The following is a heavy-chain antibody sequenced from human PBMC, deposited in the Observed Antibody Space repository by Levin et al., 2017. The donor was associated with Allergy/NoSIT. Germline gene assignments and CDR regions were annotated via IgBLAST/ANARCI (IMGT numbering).Heavy chain of an antibody. CDR1: DFTFTAYY. CDR2: INPNTGDT. D-gene: IGHD2-2*01. Sequence: HGESLKISCKTSDFTFTAYYIHWVRRAPGQGLEWVGRINPNTGDTHTSQNFQGRVTMTRDTSLRTVYMELRNLKSDDTAVYFCARDCSTTTWYGVRGLDWGQGTLVTVSS. V-gene: IGHV1-2*06. J-gene: IGHJ4*02. CDR3: ARDCSTTTWYGVRGLD.